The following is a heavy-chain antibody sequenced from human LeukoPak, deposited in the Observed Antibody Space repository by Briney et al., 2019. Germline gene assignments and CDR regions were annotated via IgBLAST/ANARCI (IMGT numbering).Heavy chain of an antibody. D-gene: IGHD2-2*01. CDR3: ARVRIVVVPAAKERFDY. CDR1: GGSISSSSYY. J-gene: IGHJ4*02. V-gene: IGHV4-61*05. CDR2: VHDSGST. Sequence: VKPSETLSLTCTVSGGSISSSSYYWGWIRQPPGKGLEWIGYVHDSGSTYYNPSLKSRLTMSADPSKNQFSLKLTSVTAADTAVYYCARVRIVVVPAAKERFDYWGQGTLVTVSS.